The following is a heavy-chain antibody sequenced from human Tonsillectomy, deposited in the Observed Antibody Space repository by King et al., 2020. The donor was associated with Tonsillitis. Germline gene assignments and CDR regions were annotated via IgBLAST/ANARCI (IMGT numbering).Heavy chain of an antibody. V-gene: IGHV1-8*02. D-gene: IGHD3-9*01. Sequence: VQLVESGAEVKKPGASVKVSCTASGYTFTSSDINWVRQATGQGLEWMGWMNPYNGNTGYAQKFQGRVTMTRNTSISTAYMELSSLRSEDTAVYYCARGLRYFDWLLSPNWFDPGGQGTLVTVSS. CDR1: GYTFTSSD. CDR3: ARGLRYFDWLLSPNWFDP. J-gene: IGHJ5*02. CDR2: MNPYNGNT.